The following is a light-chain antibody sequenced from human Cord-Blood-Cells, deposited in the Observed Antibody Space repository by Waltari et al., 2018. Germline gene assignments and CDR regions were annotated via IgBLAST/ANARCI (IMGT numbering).Light chain of an antibody. CDR2: AAS. V-gene: IGKV1-39*01. Sequence: DIQMTQSPSSLSASVGDRVTITCRASPSISSYLNWYQQKPGKAPKLLIYAASSLQSGVPSRFSGSGSGTDFTLTSSSLQPEDFATDYCQQSYSTVTFGGGTKVEIK. CDR3: QQSYSTVT. CDR1: PSISSY. J-gene: IGKJ4*01.